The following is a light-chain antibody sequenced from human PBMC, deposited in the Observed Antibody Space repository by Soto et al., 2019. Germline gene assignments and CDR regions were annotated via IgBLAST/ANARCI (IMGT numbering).Light chain of an antibody. V-gene: IGLV2-23*01. CDR2: EGS. J-gene: IGLJ2*01. Sequence: QSALTQPASVSGSPGQSITISCTGTSSDVGSYNLVSWYQQHPGKAPKLMIYEGSKRPSGVSNRFSGSKSCNTASLTISGLQADDEADYYCCSYAGSSTAVVFGGGTKLTVL. CDR1: SSDVGSYNL. CDR3: CSYAGSSTAVV.